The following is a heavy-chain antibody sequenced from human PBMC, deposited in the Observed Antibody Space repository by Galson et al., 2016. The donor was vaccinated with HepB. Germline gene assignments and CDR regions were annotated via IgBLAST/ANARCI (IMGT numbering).Heavy chain of an antibody. D-gene: IGHD6-19*01. Sequence: CAISGDSVSSNSAVWNWIRQSPSRGLEWLGRTFYKSKWYNDYAVSVKSRITVNADTSKNQFSLHLNSVTPDDTAVYYCTRGFEYSSGWYYFDHWGPGTLVTVS. J-gene: IGHJ4*02. CDR3: TRGFEYSSGWYYFDH. CDR2: TFYKSKWYN. CDR1: GDSVSSNSAV. V-gene: IGHV6-1*01.